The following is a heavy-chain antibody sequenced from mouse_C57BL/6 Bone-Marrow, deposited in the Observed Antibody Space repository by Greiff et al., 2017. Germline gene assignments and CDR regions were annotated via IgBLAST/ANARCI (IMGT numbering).Heavy chain of an antibody. CDR1: GFTFSSYA. Sequence: EVKVVESGGGLVKPGGSLKLSCAASGFTFSSYAMSWVRQTPEKRLEWVATISDGGSYTYYPDNVKGRFTISRDNAKNNLYLQMSHLKSEDTAMYYCARSYYGVYYFDYWGQGTTLTVSS. CDR2: ISDGGSYT. V-gene: IGHV5-4*03. J-gene: IGHJ2*01. D-gene: IGHD2-13*01. CDR3: ARSYYGVYYFDY.